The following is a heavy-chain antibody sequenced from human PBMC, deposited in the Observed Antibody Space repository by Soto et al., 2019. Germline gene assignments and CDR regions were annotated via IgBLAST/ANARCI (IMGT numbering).Heavy chain of an antibody. J-gene: IGHJ4*02. D-gene: IGHD6-19*01. Sequence: QVQLQESGPGLVKPSETLSLTCTVSGGSVSSGRFYWSWIRQPPGKGLEWIGYIYYSGSTKYNPSLRSRVTISVDTSKNQFSLKLTSVAAADTAVYYCARSGSGSGWLGDQGTLVTVSS. V-gene: IGHV4-61*01. CDR3: ARSGSGSGWL. CDR1: GGSVSSGRFY. CDR2: IYYSGST.